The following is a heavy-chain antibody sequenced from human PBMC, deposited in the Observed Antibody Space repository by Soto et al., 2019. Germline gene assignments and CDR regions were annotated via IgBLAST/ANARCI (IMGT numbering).Heavy chain of an antibody. Sequence: ASVKVSCKASGYSFTNYDIHWVRQAAGLGLFWMGWINPNSGGTNFAQKFQGWVTMTRDTSISTAYMELSRLRSDDTAVYYCARVMVRGVIGGMDVWGQGTTVTVSS. CDR1: GYSFTNYD. D-gene: IGHD3-10*01. CDR3: ARVMVRGVIGGMDV. J-gene: IGHJ6*02. V-gene: IGHV1-2*04. CDR2: INPNSGGT.